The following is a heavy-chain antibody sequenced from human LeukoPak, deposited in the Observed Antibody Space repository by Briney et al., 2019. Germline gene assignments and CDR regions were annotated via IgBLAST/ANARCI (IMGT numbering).Heavy chain of an antibody. Sequence: SETLSLTCTVSGGSTSSYYWSWIRQPPGKGLEWIGYIYYSGSTNYNPSLKSRVTISVDTSKNQFSLKLSSVIAADTAVYYCARAPNYGDYIFDYWGQGTLVTVSS. J-gene: IGHJ4*02. CDR2: IYYSGST. CDR3: ARAPNYGDYIFDY. CDR1: GGSTSSYY. V-gene: IGHV4-59*01. D-gene: IGHD4-17*01.